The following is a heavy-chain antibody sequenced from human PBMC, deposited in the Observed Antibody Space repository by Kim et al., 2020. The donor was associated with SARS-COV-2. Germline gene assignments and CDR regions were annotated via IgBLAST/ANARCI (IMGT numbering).Heavy chain of an antibody. Sequence: GRFTISRDNAKNSLYLQMNSLRAEDTAVYYCARGISLGITGTTPQRPSSLWGQGTLVTVSS. V-gene: IGHV3-48*03. CDR3: ARGISLGITGTTPQRPSSL. D-gene: IGHD1-7*01. J-gene: IGHJ4*02.